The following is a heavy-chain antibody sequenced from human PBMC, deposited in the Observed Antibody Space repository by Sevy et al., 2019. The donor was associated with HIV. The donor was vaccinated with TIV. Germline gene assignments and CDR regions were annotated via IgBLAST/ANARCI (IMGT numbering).Heavy chain of an antibody. V-gene: IGHV1-69*13. CDR1: GGTFSSYP. D-gene: IGHD3-16*02. Sequence: ASVKVSFKASGGTFSSYPSSWVRQAPGQGLEWMGGIIRIFGTANYAQKFQGRVTITADESTSTAYMELSSLRSEDTVVYYCASDVSDNAFDIWGQGTMVTVSS. CDR2: IIRIFGTA. J-gene: IGHJ3*02. CDR3: ASDVSDNAFDI.